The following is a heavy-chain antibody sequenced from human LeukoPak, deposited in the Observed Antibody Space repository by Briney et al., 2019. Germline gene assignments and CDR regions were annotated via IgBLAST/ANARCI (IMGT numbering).Heavy chain of an antibody. V-gene: IGHV3-30-3*01. D-gene: IGHD2-15*01. CDR3: AREADSGYYRTVDY. CDR2: MSNDGSKK. J-gene: IGHJ4*02. CDR1: GFTLSRSA. Sequence: GGSLRLSCTASGFTLSRSAMHWVRQAPGKGLEWLGHMSNDGSKKHYVDSVRGRFTISRDPSKNTLYLEMTSLRTEDTAVYYCAREADSGYYRTVDYWGQGTMVTVS.